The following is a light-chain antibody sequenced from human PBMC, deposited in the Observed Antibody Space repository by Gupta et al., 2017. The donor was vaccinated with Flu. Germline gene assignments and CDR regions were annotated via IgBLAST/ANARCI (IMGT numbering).Light chain of an antibody. CDR2: GAS. CDR1: QSVSNN. V-gene: IGKV3D-15*01. J-gene: IGKJ5*01. Sequence: EIVMTQSPATLSVSPGERATLSCRASQSVSNNLAWYQQKPGQPPRLLIYGASTRATGVPARFSGSGSGTEFTLTIISLQSEDFAVYYCQQYNSWTPITFGQGTRLEIK. CDR3: QQYNSWTPIT.